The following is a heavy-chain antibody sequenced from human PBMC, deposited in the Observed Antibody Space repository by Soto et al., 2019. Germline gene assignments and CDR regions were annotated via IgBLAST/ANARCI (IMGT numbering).Heavy chain of an antibody. CDR3: VRTTTVAGTPGFDY. D-gene: IGHD6-19*01. Sequence: VQLEESGGGVVQPGRSLSLSCAASGFTFSSFSLHWVRQAPGKGLEWLALISYYGSTKYTPDSVKGRFIISRDNSKDTVYVQLNRLRPEETAVYYCVRTTTVAGTPGFDYWGQGTLVTVSS. CDR1: GFTFSSFS. J-gene: IGHJ4*02. V-gene: IGHV3-30*04. CDR2: ISYYGSTK.